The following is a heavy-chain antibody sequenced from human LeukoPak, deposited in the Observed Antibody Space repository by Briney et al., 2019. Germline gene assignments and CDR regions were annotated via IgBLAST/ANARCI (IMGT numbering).Heavy chain of an antibody. V-gene: IGHV4-34*01. CDR1: GGSFSGYY. J-gene: IGHJ6*02. Sequence: SETLSLTCAVYGGSFSGYYWSWIRQPPGKGLEWIGEINHSGSTNYNPSLKSRVTISVDTSKNQFSLKLSSVTAADTAVCYCARVNTLVRGAYYYSYYGMDVWGQGTTVTVSS. CDR2: INHSGST. D-gene: IGHD3-10*01. CDR3: ARVNTLVRGAYYYSYYGMDV.